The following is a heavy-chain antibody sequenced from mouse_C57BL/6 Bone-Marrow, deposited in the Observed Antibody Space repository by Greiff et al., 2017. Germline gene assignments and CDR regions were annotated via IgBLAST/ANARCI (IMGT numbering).Heavy chain of an antibody. Sequence: EVQLQQSGAELVRPGASVKLSCTASGFNITDDYMHWVKQRPEQGLEWIGWIDPENGYTEYASKFQGKATITADTSSNTAYLQLSSLTSEDTAGYYCTYYYGSSPLDYWGQGTTLTVSS. CDR2: IDPENGYT. D-gene: IGHD1-1*01. CDR1: GFNITDDY. CDR3: TYYYGSSPLDY. V-gene: IGHV14-4*01. J-gene: IGHJ2*01.